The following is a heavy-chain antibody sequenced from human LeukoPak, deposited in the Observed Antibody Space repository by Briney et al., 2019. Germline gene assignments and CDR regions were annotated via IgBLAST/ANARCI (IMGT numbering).Heavy chain of an antibody. CDR3: ARNGDSNWFDP. Sequence: SETLSVTCTVSGVSISSSSYYWGWIRQPPGKGLEWIGSIYYSGSTYYNPSLKSRVTISVDTSKNQFSLKLSSVTAADTAVYYCARNGDSNWFDPWGQGTLVTVSS. J-gene: IGHJ5*02. V-gene: IGHV4-39*01. CDR1: GVSISSSSYY. D-gene: IGHD2-21*02. CDR2: IYYSGST.